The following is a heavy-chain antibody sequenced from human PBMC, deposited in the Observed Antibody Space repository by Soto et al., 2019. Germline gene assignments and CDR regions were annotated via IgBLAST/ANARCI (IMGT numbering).Heavy chain of an antibody. CDR2: LYYGRSA. D-gene: IGHD3-22*01. V-gene: IGHV4-59*01. J-gene: IGHJ4*02. CDR1: GDSISSYY. Sequence: QVQLQESGPGLVKPSETLSLTCAVSGDSISSYYCMWIRQPPGKGLESIGYLYYGRSANYNPSLKSRVTLSLDTPTNQCSLTLSSMTAADTAVYYCALRSMAVVPEYWGQGTLVTVSS. CDR3: ALRSMAVVPEY.